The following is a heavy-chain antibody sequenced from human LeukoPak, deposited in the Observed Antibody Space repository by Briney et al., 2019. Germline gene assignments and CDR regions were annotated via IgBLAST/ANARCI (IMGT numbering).Heavy chain of an antibody. D-gene: IGHD4-17*01. CDR1: GFTFSSYE. Sequence: GGSLRLSCAASGFTFSSYEMNWVRQAPGKGREWVSYISSSGSTIYYADSVKGRFTISRDNAKNSLYLQMNSLRAEDTAVYYCARDPSAYGDGWFDPWGQGTLVTVSS. CDR3: ARDPSAYGDGWFDP. J-gene: IGHJ5*02. CDR2: ISSSGSTI. V-gene: IGHV3-48*03.